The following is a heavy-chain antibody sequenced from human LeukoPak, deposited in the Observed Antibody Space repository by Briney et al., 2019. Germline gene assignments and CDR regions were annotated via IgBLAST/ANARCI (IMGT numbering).Heavy chain of an antibody. CDR2: IYPGDSNT. CDR3: ARRDILTGYSTFDY. D-gene: IGHD3-9*01. J-gene: IGHJ4*02. Sequence: GESLQISCKGSGYSFTSYWIGWVRQMPGKGLEWMGIIYPGDSNTRYSPSSQGQVTISADKSISTAYLQWSSLKASDTAMYYCARRDILTGYSTFDYWGQGTLVTVSS. CDR1: GYSFTSYW. V-gene: IGHV5-51*01.